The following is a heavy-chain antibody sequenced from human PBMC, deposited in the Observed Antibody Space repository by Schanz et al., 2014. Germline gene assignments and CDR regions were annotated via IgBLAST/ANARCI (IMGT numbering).Heavy chain of an antibody. CDR2: IQGGASAGTT. Sequence: VQLVESGGGVVQPGRSLRLSCAGSGFSFSDYGMHWVRQAPGKGLEWLGRIQGGASAGTTDYAAPVKGRFTISRDDSKNTMYLQMNSLKTEDTAVYYCKWELHVYYGMDVWGQGTAVTVSS. D-gene: IGHD1-26*01. CDR3: KWELHVYYGMDV. CDR1: GFSFSDYG. J-gene: IGHJ6*02. V-gene: IGHV3-15*01.